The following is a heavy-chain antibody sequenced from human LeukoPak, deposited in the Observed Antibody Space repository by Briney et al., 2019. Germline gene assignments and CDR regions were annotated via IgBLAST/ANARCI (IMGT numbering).Heavy chain of an antibody. CDR2: INHGRST. J-gene: IGHJ4*02. V-gene: IGHV4-34*01. CDR3: AREFNSGGISRFDY. D-gene: IGHD2-15*01. CDR1: GGSFSGYY. Sequence: SETLSLTCAVSGGSFSGYYWSWIRQPPGKGLEWIGEINHGRSTNYNPSLKSRVTMSVDTSKNQFSLKLSSVTAADTAVYYCAREFNSGGISRFDYWGQGMLVTVSS.